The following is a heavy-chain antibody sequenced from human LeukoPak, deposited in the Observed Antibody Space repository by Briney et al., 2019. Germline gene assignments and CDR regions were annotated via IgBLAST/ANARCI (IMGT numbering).Heavy chain of an antibody. Sequence: TSETLSLTCTVSGGSISSYYWSWIRQPPGKELEWIGYIYYSGSTNYSPSLKSRVTISVDTSKNQFSLKLSSVTAADTAVYYCARYSIAAAGREYYSDYWGQGTLVTVSS. D-gene: IGHD6-13*01. J-gene: IGHJ4*02. CDR1: GGSISSYY. V-gene: IGHV4-59*01. CDR2: IYYSGST. CDR3: ARYSIAAAGREYYSDY.